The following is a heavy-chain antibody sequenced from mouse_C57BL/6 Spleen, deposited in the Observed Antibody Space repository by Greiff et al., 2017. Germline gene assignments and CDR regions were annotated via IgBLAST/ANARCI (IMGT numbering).Heavy chain of an antibody. J-gene: IGHJ4*01. Sequence: EVQLQQPGAELVKPGASVKLSCTASGFNIKDYYMHWVKQRTEQGLEWIGRIDPEDGETKYDPKFQGKATITADTSSNTAYLQLSSLTSEDSAVYYCARHYYYGSSYAMDYWGQGTSVTVSS. V-gene: IGHV14-2*01. D-gene: IGHD1-1*01. CDR3: ARHYYYGSSYAMDY. CDR1: GFNIKDYY. CDR2: IDPEDGET.